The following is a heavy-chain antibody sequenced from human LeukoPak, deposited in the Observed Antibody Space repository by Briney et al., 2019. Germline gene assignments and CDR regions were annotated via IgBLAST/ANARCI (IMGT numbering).Heavy chain of an antibody. CDR1: GDSISSYY. CDR2: IYTSVST. J-gene: IGHJ4*02. Sequence: SETLSLTCTVSGDSISSYYWSWIRQPPGKGLEWIGYIYTSVSTNYNPSLRSRVTMSVDTSKDQFSLKLSSVAAADTAVYYCARHARSDYANAKFDCWGQGALVTVSS. D-gene: IGHD4-17*01. CDR3: ARHARSDYANAKFDC. V-gene: IGHV4-4*09.